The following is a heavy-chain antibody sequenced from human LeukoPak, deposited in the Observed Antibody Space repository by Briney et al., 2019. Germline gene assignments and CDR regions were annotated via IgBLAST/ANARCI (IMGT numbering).Heavy chain of an antibody. Sequence: AGGSLRLSCAASGFTFKNYAMSWVRQAPGKGLEWVSAISGSSGSTYYADSVKGRFTISRDNSKNTLYLQMNSLRAEDTAVYYCAKDISASQYDYFDYWGQGTLVTVSS. CDR2: ISGSSGST. CDR1: GFTFKNYA. V-gene: IGHV3-23*01. D-gene: IGHD3-3*02. CDR3: AKDISASQYDYFDY. J-gene: IGHJ4*02.